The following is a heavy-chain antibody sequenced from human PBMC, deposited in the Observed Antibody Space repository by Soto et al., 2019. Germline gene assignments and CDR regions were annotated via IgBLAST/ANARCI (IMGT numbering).Heavy chain of an antibody. D-gene: IGHD2-8*01. Sequence: SETLSLTCSVSGDSISGSRNYWGWIRQPPGKGLEWIGHVHYGGTTYYNPSLKSRVTISTDTSNNQFSLKLTSATAADTAVYYCAARYCTDAVCYYFDYWGQGTLVTVSS. CDR1: GDSISGSRNY. V-gene: IGHV4-39*01. CDR3: AARYCTDAVCYYFDY. CDR2: VHYGGTT. J-gene: IGHJ4*02.